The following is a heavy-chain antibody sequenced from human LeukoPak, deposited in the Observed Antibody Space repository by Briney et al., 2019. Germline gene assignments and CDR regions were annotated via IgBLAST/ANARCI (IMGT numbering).Heavy chain of an antibody. J-gene: IGHJ4*02. CDR1: GFTFSIYA. CDR2: IIGSGDVS. CDR3: AKDETLSGVNYFAS. Sequence: PGGSLRLSCSASGFTFSIYAMSWVRQAPGKGLEWVSGIIGSGDVSFYADSVKGRFTISRDNSKDTLYLQMSSLRAEDTAMYFCAKDETLSGVNYFASWGQGALVTVSS. D-gene: IGHD3-10*01. V-gene: IGHV3-23*01.